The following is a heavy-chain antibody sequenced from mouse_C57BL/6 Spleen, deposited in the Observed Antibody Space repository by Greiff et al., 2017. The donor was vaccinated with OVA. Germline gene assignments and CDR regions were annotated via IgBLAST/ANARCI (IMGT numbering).Heavy chain of an antibody. D-gene: IGHD1-1*01. CDR2: ISYDGSN. V-gene: IGHV3-6*01. CDR3: ARGVYYGSSYEAWFAY. J-gene: IGHJ3*01. Sequence: VQLKESGPGLVKPSQSLSLTCSVTGYSITSGYYWNWIRQFPGNKLEWMGDISYDGSNNYNPSLKNRISITRDTSKNQFFLKLNSVTTEDTATYYCARGVYYGSSYEAWFAYWGQGTLVTVSA. CDR1: GYSITSGYY.